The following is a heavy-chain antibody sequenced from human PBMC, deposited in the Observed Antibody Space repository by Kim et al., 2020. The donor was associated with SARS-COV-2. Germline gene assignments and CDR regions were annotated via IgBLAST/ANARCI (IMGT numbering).Heavy chain of an antibody. CDR2: ISYDGSNK. CDR3: AKAMPYYYDSSGYYTETFYYYYGMDV. CDR1: GFTFSSYG. Sequence: GGSLRLSCAASGFTFSSYGMHWVRQAPGKGLEWVAVISYDGSNKYYADSVKGRFTISRNNSKNTLYLQMNSLRAEDTAVYYCAKAMPYYYDSSGYYTETFYYYYGMDVWGQGTTVTVSS. V-gene: IGHV3-30*18. J-gene: IGHJ6*02. D-gene: IGHD3-22*01.